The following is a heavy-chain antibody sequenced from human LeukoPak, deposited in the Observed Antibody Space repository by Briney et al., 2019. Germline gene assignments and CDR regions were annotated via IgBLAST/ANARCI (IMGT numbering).Heavy chain of an antibody. CDR2: INPDGTTT. CDR3: AGGSSPQGY. CDR1: EFTFSKYW. D-gene: IGHD6-6*01. J-gene: IGHJ4*02. Sequence: GGSLRLSCAASEFTFSKYWMRWVRQVPGKGLVWVSHINPDGTTTSYTDSVKGRFTISRDNAKNTLYLQMNSLRAEDTAVYYCAGGSSPQGYWGQGTLVTVSS. V-gene: IGHV3-74*01.